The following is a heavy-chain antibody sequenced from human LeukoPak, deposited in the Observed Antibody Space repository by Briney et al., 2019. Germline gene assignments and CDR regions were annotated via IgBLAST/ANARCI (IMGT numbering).Heavy chain of an antibody. CDR1: GYTFTSYG. CDR3: ARVEKWELLSWFDP. Sequence: ASVKVSCKASGYTFTSYGISWVRQAPGQGLEWMGWISAYNGNTNYAQKFQGRVTITADKSTSTAYMELSSLRSEDTAVYYCARVEKWELLSWFDPWGQGTLVTVSS. D-gene: IGHD1-26*01. V-gene: IGHV1-18*01. CDR2: ISAYNGNT. J-gene: IGHJ5*02.